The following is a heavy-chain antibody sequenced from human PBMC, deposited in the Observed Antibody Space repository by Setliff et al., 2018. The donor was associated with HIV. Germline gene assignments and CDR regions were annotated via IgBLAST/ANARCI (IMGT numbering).Heavy chain of an antibody. CDR2: IKTKSDGETA. CDR3: TTNLPRPEALRQSGVDP. Sequence: GESLKISCAASGFTFSHAWMTWVRQAPGKGLEWVGRIKTKSDGETADYAAPVKGRFTISRDDSKNTLYPQMNSLKNEDTAVYYCTTNLPRPEALRQSGVDPWGQGALVTVS. D-gene: IGHD3-10*01. V-gene: IGHV3-15*01. J-gene: IGHJ5*02. CDR1: GFTFSHAW.